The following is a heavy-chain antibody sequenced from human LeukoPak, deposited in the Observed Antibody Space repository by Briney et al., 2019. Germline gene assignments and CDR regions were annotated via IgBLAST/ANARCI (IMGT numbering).Heavy chain of an antibody. Sequence: GSLRLSCTASGFTFGDYAMSWFRQAPGKGLEWVGFIRSKAYGGTTEYAASVKGRFTISRDDSKSIAYLQMNSLKTEDTAVYYCAKDDDWGRYKHWGQGTLVTVSS. CDR1: GFTFGDYA. D-gene: IGHD3-16*01. CDR2: IRSKAYGGTT. CDR3: AKDDDWGRYKH. V-gene: IGHV3-49*03. J-gene: IGHJ1*01.